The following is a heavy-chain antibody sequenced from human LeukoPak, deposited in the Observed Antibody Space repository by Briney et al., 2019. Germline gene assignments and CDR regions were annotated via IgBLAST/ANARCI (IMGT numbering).Heavy chain of an antibody. CDR2: IRYDGSNK. J-gene: IGHJ6*02. Sequence: GGSLRLSCAASGFTFSSYGMHWVRQAPGKGLEWVAFIRYDGSNKYYADSVKGRFTISRDNSKNTLYLQMNSLRAEDTAVYYCARELRDLDLNYYYGMDVWGQGTTVTVSS. D-gene: IGHD3-16*01. V-gene: IGHV3-30*02. CDR1: GFTFSSYG. CDR3: ARELRDLDLNYYYGMDV.